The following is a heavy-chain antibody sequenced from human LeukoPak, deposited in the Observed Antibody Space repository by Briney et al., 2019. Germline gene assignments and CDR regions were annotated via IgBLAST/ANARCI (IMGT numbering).Heavy chain of an antibody. CDR2: IFYNGNT. V-gene: IGHV4-59*01. J-gene: IGHJ6*03. Sequence: SETLSLTCTVSGGSISPYYWSWIRQPPGKGLEWIAYIFYNGNTNYNPSLKSRVTISLDTSKKQFSLKVSSVTAADTAVYYCARAVWVWGSAYYYYYMDVWGKGTTVTVSS. CDR1: GGSISPYY. D-gene: IGHD6-13*01. CDR3: ARAVWVWGSAYYYYYMDV.